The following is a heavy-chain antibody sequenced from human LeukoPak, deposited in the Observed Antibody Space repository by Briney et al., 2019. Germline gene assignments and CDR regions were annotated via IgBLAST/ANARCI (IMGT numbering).Heavy chain of an antibody. CDR1: GFTFSNYG. CDR3: SKWKAIVLVPAARSPIDY. V-gene: IGHV3-23*01. D-gene: IGHD2-2*01. J-gene: IGHJ4*02. Sequence: GGSLRLSCAASGFTFSNYGMGWVRQAPGKGLEWVSAISGSGVTTYYADSVKGRFTISRDNSKHTLYLQMNSLRAEDTAVYYCSKWKAIVLVPAARSPIDYWGQGTLVTVSS. CDR2: ISGSGVTT.